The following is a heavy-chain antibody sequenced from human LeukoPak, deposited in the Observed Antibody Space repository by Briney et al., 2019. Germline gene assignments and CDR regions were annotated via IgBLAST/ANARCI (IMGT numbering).Heavy chain of an antibody. CDR3: ARERYSGSYYQRKYYMTS. V-gene: IGHV4-59*01. Sequence: MTSETLSLTCTVSGGSISSYYWSWIRQPPGKGLEWIGYIYYSGSTNYNPSLKSRVTISVDTSKNQFSLKLSSVTAADTAVYYCARERYSGSYYQRKYYMTSGAKGPRSPSP. CDR1: GGSISSYY. J-gene: IGHJ6*03. D-gene: IGHD1-26*01. CDR2: IYYSGST.